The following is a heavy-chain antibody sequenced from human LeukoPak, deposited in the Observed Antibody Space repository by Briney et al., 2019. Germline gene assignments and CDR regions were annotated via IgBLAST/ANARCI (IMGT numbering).Heavy chain of an antibody. CDR2: INGSGGST. CDR3: AKGDWFPSSSLFDY. J-gene: IGHJ4*02. Sequence: GGSLRLSCAASGFTFSSYAMSWVRQAPGKGLEWVSAINGSGGSTYYADSVKGRFTISRDNSKNTLYLQMNSLRAEDAAVYYCAKGDWFPSSSLFDYWGQGPLVSVSS. D-gene: IGHD6-13*01. CDR1: GFTFSSYA. V-gene: IGHV3-23*01.